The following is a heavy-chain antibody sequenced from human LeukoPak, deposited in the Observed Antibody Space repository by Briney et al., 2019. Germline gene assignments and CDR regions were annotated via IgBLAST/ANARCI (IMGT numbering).Heavy chain of an antibody. CDR1: GGTLTSYA. D-gene: IGHD3-10*01. Sequence: GASVKVSCKASGGTLTSYAISWVRQAPGQGIEWMGGIIPLVVAANYAQSFQGRLTLTADGSTRTVYMELSSLRSEDTAVYYCASTVAGEFDYWGQGTLVTVSS. V-gene: IGHV1-69*13. CDR3: ASTVAGEFDY. CDR2: IIPLVVAA. J-gene: IGHJ4*02.